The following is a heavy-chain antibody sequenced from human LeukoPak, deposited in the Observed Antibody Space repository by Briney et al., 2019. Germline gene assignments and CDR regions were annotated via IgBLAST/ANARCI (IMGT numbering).Heavy chain of an antibody. CDR3: ARHRERGWGYDY. Sequence: SETLSLTCSVSGDSIGTYYWNWIRQPPGKGLEWVAYIYYSGSTNCNPSLKSRVTISVDTSKNQFSLKLSSVTAADTAVYYCARHRERGWGYDYWGQGILVTVSS. J-gene: IGHJ4*02. CDR2: IYYSGST. CDR1: GDSIGTYY. V-gene: IGHV4-59*01. D-gene: IGHD2-21*01.